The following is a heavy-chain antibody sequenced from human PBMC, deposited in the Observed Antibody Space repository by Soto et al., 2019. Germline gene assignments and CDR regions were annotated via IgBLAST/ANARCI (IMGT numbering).Heavy chain of an antibody. Sequence: SETLSLTCTVSGGSISSYYWSWIRQPPGKGLEWIGYIYYSGSTNYNPSLKSRVTISVDTSKNQFSLKLSSVTAADTAVYYCARGRAEYHGSSGYEEYWFDPWGQGTLVTVSS. V-gene: IGHV4-59*01. D-gene: IGHD5-12*01. CDR1: GGSISSYY. J-gene: IGHJ5*02. CDR2: IYYSGST. CDR3: ARGRAEYHGSSGYEEYWFDP.